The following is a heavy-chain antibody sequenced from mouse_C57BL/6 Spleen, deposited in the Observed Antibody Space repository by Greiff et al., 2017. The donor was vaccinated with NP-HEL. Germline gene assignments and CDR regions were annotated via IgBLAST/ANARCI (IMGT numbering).Heavy chain of an antibody. D-gene: IGHD2-10*01. V-gene: IGHV2-2*01. J-gene: IGHJ3*01. CDR3: ASSYPFAY. CDR1: GFSLTSYG. CDR2: LWSGGST. Sequence: QVQLKQSGPGLVQPSQSLSITCTVSGFSLTSYGVHWVRQSPGKGLEWLGVLWSGGSTDYNAAFISRLSISKDNSKSQVFFKMNSLQADDTAIYYCASSYPFAYWGQGTLVTVSA.